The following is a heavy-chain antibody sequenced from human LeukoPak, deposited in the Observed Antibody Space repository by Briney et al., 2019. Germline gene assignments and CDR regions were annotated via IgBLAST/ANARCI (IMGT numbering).Heavy chain of an antibody. Sequence: GGSLRLSCAASGFTFSSYEMNWVRQAPGKGLEWVSYISSSGSTIYYADSVKGRFTISRDNSKNTLYLQMNSLRAEDTAVYYCARGSADGDYLFYWGQGILVTVSS. CDR1: GFTFSSYE. CDR3: ARGSADGDYLFY. D-gene: IGHD4-17*01. CDR2: ISSSGSTI. J-gene: IGHJ4*02. V-gene: IGHV3-48*03.